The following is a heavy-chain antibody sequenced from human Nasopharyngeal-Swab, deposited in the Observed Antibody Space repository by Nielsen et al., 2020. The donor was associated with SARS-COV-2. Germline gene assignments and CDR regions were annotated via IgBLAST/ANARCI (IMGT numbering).Heavy chain of an antibody. CDR2: ISAYNGDT. J-gene: IGHJ2*01. CDR3: ARERYYYDRRGKMDWYFDL. Sequence: ASVTVSCQASGYTFTSYGISWVRQAPGQGLEWMGWISAYNGDTNYAQKLQGRVTMTTDTSTGTAYMELRSLRSDDTAVYYCARERYYYDRRGKMDWYFDLWGRGTLVTVSS. V-gene: IGHV1-18*01. D-gene: IGHD3-22*01. CDR1: GYTFTSYG.